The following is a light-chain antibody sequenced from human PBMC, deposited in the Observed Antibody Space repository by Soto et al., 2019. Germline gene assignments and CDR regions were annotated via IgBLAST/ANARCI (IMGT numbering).Light chain of an antibody. CDR2: LEGSGSY. Sequence: QLVLTQSSSASASLGSSVKLTCTLSSGHSSYIIAWHQQQPGKAPRYLMKLEGSGSYHKGSGVPDRFSGSSSGADRYLTISNLQFEDEADYYCEIWDSNTQVFGGGTKVTVL. J-gene: IGLJ2*01. V-gene: IGLV4-60*02. CDR1: SGHSSYI. CDR3: EIWDSNTQV.